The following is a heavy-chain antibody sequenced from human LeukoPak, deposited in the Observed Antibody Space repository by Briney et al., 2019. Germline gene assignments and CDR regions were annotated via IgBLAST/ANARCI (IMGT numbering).Heavy chain of an antibody. D-gene: IGHD3-22*01. Sequence: GGSLRLSCAASGFTFSSYEMNWVRQAPGKGLEWVSYISSSGSTIYYADSVKGRFTISRDNAKNSLYLQMNSLRAEDTAVYYCARGLSSGHAPGYWGQGTLVTVSP. V-gene: IGHV3-48*03. CDR2: ISSSGSTI. CDR3: ARGLSSGHAPGY. J-gene: IGHJ4*02. CDR1: GFTFSSYE.